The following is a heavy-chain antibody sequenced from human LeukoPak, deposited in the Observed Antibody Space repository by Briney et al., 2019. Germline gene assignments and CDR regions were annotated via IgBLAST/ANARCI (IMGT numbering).Heavy chain of an antibody. CDR1: GFTFSSYW. CDR3: TRNSGWYGLS. V-gene: IGHV3-23*01. Sequence: GGSLRLSCAASGFTFSSYWMSWVRQAPGKGLEWVSSIDYDGGSGHYADSVKGRFTISRDNSNNTLFLHLNSLRGEDTAVYYCTRNSGWYGLSWGQGTLVTVSS. D-gene: IGHD6-19*01. CDR2: IDYDGGSG. J-gene: IGHJ1*01.